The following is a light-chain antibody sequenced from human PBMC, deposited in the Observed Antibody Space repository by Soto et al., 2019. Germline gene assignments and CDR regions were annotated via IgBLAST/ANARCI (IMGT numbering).Light chain of an antibody. CDR3: QQGNTFPVT. CDR1: QDISKW. Sequence: DIQMTQSPSSVSASVGDTVTISCRASQDISKWLVWYQQKPGKAPKLLIYTTSTLQTGVPSRFSGSGSGTDFTLTIYCLQPEDSATYYCQQGNTFPVTFGGGTRVEI. J-gene: IGKJ4*01. V-gene: IGKV1-12*01. CDR2: TTS.